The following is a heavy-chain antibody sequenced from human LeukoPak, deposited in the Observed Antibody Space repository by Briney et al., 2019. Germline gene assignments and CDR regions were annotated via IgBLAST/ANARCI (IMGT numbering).Heavy chain of an antibody. Sequence: GGSLRLSCAAPGFTFSSYAMSWVRQAPGKGLEWVSAISGSGGSTYYADSVKGRFTISRDNSKNTLYLQMNSLRAEDTAVYYCAKGDYGDYGGGFAFDIWGQGTMVTVSS. J-gene: IGHJ3*02. D-gene: IGHD4-17*01. V-gene: IGHV3-23*01. CDR2: ISGSGGST. CDR3: AKGDYGDYGGGFAFDI. CDR1: GFTFSSYA.